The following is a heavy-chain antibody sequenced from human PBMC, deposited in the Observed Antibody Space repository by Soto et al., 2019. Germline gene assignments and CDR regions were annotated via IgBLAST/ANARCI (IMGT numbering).Heavy chain of an antibody. CDR2: ISSNGGST. J-gene: IGHJ6*02. Sequence: GGSLRLSCSASGFTFSSYAMHWVRQAPGKGLEYVSAISSNGGSTYYADSVKGRFTISRDNSKNTLYLQMSSLRAEDTAVYYCVKEGPSYGSGSYYNGHYYYGMDVWGQGTTVTVSS. CDR3: VKEGPSYGSGSYYNGHYYYGMDV. V-gene: IGHV3-64D*08. D-gene: IGHD3-10*01. CDR1: GFTFSSYA.